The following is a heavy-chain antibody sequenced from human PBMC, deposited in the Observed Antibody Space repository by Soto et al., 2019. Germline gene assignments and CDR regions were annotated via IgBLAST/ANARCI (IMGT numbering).Heavy chain of an antibody. V-gene: IGHV4-34*01. J-gene: IGHJ4*02. CDR3: ARAPQVSGSVQTRPDF. CDR2: ISPSGTT. Sequence: SETLSLTCSLYSGSLSGYYWSWIRQPPGKGLEWIGEISPSGTTNYSPSLKSRVSISVDTSKNQFSLNLTSLTAADTAVYYSARAPQVSGSVQTRPDFWGQGSLVTVSS. CDR1: SGSLSGYY. D-gene: IGHD6-6*01.